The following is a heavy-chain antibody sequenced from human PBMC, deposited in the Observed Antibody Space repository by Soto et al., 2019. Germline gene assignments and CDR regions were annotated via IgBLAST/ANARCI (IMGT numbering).Heavy chain of an antibody. CDR3: AKDYQDDFWSGYFDY. CDR1: GFTFSSYG. J-gene: IGHJ4*02. CDR2: ISYDGSNK. V-gene: IGHV3-30*18. D-gene: IGHD3-3*01. Sequence: GGSLRLSCAASGFTFSSYGMHWVRQAPGKGLEWVAVISYDGSNKYYADSVKGRFTISRDNSKNTLYLQMNSLRAEDTAVYYCAKDYQDDFWSGYFDYWGQGTLVTVSS.